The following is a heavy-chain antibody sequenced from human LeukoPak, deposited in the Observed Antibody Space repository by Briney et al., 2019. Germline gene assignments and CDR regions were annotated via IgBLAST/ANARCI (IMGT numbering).Heavy chain of an antibody. CDR3: ARSPGYSSGWYGLEFDY. D-gene: IGHD6-19*01. J-gene: IGHJ4*02. CDR1: GGSISSYY. V-gene: IGHV4-4*07. Sequence: SETLSLTYTVSGGSISSYYWSWIRQPAGKGLEWIGRIYTSGSTNYNPSLKSRVTISVDTSKNQFSLKLSSVTAADTAVYYCARSPGYSSGWYGLEFDYWGQGTLVTVSS. CDR2: IYTSGST.